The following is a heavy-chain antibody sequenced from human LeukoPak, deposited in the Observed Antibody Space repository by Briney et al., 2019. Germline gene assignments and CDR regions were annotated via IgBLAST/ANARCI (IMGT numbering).Heavy chain of an antibody. CDR2: IYHSGST. D-gene: IGHD6-13*01. Sequence: SGTLSLTCAVSGGSISSSNWWSWVRQPPGKGLEWIGEIYHSGSTNYNPSLKSRVTISVDTSKNQFSLKLSSVTAADTAVYYCARGGRYSSSWYHDYWGQGTLVTVSS. CDR1: GGSISSSNW. CDR3: ARGGRYSSSWYHDY. V-gene: IGHV4-4*02. J-gene: IGHJ4*02.